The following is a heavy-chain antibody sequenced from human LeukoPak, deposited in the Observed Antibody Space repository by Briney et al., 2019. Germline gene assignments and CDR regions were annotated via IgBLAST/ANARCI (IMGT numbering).Heavy chain of an antibody. D-gene: IGHD2-2*01. J-gene: IGHJ4*02. CDR1: GVSISGSSHY. V-gene: IGHV4-39*01. Sequence: SETLSLTCTVSGVSISGSSHYWGWVRQPPGRGVEWIESIYYTGSNKYNRSLKRRITQAVCTAKKQFALKLKSVTAADAAVYYCATHYSVIVMVPAAPAPPFDYWGQGTLVTVSS. CDR3: ATHYSVIVMVPAAPAPPFDY. CDR2: IYYTGSN.